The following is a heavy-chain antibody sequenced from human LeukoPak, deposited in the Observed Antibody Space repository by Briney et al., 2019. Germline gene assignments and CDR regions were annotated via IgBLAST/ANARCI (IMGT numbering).Heavy chain of an antibody. V-gene: IGHV4-59*01. D-gene: IGHD3-10*01. Sequence: SETLSLTCTVSGGSISSYYWSWIRQPPGKGLEWIGYIYYSGSTNYNPFLKSRVTISVDTSKNQFSLKLSSVTAADTAVYYCARGVTMVRGVIDYYMDVWGKGTTVTVSS. CDR2: IYYSGST. CDR1: GGSISSYY. CDR3: ARGVTMVRGVIDYYMDV. J-gene: IGHJ6*03.